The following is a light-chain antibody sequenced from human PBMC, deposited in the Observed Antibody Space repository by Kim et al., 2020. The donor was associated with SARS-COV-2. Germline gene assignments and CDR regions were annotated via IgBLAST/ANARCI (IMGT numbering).Light chain of an antibody. CDR3: QTYDNMNVL. V-gene: IGLV6-57*04. CDR1: RGSIAGNY. CDR2: EDK. J-gene: IGLJ2*01. Sequence: NFMLTQPHSVSGSPEKTVSISCTRSRGSIAGNYVQWYQQRPGSAPTTVIYEDKQRPSAVPDRFSGSIDTSSNSAFLTISGLKTEDEADYYCQTYDNMNVLFGGGTQLTVL.